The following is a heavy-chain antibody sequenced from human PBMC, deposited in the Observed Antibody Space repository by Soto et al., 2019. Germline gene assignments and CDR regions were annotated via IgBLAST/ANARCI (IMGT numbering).Heavy chain of an antibody. V-gene: IGHV4-4*08. CDR2: VYSRST. Sequence: SETLSLTCTVSGCSISRYYWSWIRQPPGKALEWIGYVYSRSTSYNPSLNRRDTISVDTSKNLFSLKLSFVAAAYTAVHYGARRDPLNDSWGQGTLVNVAS. CDR1: GCSISRYY. J-gene: IGHJ4*02. CDR3: ARRDPLNDS.